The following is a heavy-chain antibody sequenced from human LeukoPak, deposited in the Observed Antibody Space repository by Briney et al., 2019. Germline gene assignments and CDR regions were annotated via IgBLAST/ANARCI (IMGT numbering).Heavy chain of an antibody. Sequence: SETLSLTCTISSGSISSSSYYWDWIRQPPGKGLEWIADIYYSGSTYYNPSLKSRVSISIDTSNNHFSLRLSSVTAADTALHYCARRRYYDSTGYLDWGQGTLVTVSS. D-gene: IGHD3-22*01. CDR3: ARRRYYDSTGYLD. CDR1: SGSISSSSYY. V-gene: IGHV4-39*02. J-gene: IGHJ1*01. CDR2: IYYSGST.